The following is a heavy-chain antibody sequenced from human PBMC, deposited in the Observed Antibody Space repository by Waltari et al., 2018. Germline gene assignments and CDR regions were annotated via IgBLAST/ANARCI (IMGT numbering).Heavy chain of an antibody. CDR1: GFTFSSYG. J-gene: IGHJ4*02. D-gene: IGHD1-26*01. CDR2: IRYDGSNK. Sequence: QVQLVESGGGVVQPGRSLRLSCAASGFTFSSYGMHWVRQAPGKGLEWVAFIRYDGSNKYYADSVKGRFTISRDNSKNTLYLQMNRLRAEDTAVYYCAKPTIQGATTYFDYWGQGTLVTVSS. V-gene: IGHV3-30*02. CDR3: AKPTIQGATTYFDY.